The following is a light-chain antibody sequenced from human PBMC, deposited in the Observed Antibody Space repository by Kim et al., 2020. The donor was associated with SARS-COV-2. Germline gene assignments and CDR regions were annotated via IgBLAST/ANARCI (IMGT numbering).Light chain of an antibody. J-gene: IGLJ1*01. CDR2: GKN. CDR3: YSRDSSGNYV. CDR1: SLRSYY. Sequence: SSELTQDSAVSVALGQTVRITCQGDSLRSYYASWYQQKPGQAPVLVIYGKNNRPSGIPDRFSGSSSGNTASLTITGAQAEDEADYYCYSRDSSGNYVFGTGTKVTVL. V-gene: IGLV3-19*01.